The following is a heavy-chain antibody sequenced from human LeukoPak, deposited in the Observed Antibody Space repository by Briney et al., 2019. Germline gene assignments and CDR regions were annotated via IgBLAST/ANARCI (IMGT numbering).Heavy chain of an antibody. V-gene: IGHV1-69*13. CDR2: IIPIFGTA. Sequence: SVKVSCKASVGTFSSYAISWVRQAPGQGLEWMGGIIPIFGTANYAQKFQGRVTITADESTSTAYMELSSLRAEDTAVYYCARDSPDIVVVPAAWGGMDVWGKGTTVTVSS. CDR1: VGTFSSYA. J-gene: IGHJ6*04. CDR3: ARDSPDIVVVPAAWGGMDV. D-gene: IGHD2-2*01.